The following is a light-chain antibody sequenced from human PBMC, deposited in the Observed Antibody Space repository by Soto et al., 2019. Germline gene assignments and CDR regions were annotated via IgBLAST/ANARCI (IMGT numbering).Light chain of an antibody. Sequence: DIQMTQSPSTLSASVGDRVTITCRASQSISSWLAWYQQKPGKAPKLVIYDASSLESGVPSRFSGSGSGTEFTLTISSLQPDDFATFYCQQYNTYPITFGQGTRLDIK. CDR1: QSISSW. CDR3: QQYNTYPIT. V-gene: IGKV1-5*01. CDR2: DAS. J-gene: IGKJ5*01.